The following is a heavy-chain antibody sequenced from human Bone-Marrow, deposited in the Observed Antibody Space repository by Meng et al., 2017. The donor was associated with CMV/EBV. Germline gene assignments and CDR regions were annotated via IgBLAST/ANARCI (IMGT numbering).Heavy chain of an antibody. D-gene: IGHD2-2*01. Sequence: GSISICGYYWSWIRQHPGKGLEWIGYIYYSGSTYYNPSLKSRVTISVDTSKNQFSLKLSSVTAADTAVYYCAGTQVVPAATVPGYFDYWGQGTLVTV. CDR1: GSISICGYY. J-gene: IGHJ4*02. CDR3: AGTQVVPAATVPGYFDY. CDR2: IYYSGST. V-gene: IGHV4-31*02.